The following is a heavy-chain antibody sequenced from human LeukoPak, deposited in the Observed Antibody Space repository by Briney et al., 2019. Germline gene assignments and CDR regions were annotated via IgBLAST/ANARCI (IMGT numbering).Heavy chain of an antibody. CDR3: ARVLDDILTGSEFDY. CDR1: GFTFSSYA. Sequence: PGGSLRLSCAASGFTFSSYAMHWVRQAPGKGLEWVAAISYDGSNKYYADSVKGRFTISRDNSKNTLYLQMNSLRAEDTAVYYCARVLDDILTGSEFDYWGQGTLVTVSS. J-gene: IGHJ4*02. V-gene: IGHV3-30-3*01. D-gene: IGHD3-9*01. CDR2: ISYDGSNK.